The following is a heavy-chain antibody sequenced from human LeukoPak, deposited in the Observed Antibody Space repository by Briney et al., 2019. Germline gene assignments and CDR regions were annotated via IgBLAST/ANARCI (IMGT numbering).Heavy chain of an antibody. V-gene: IGHV1-18*01. J-gene: IGHJ4*02. D-gene: IGHD6-19*01. CDR2: ISPYNGNT. CDR3: ARDSASSSGY. CDR1: GYTFTNYG. Sequence: EASVKVSCKASGYTFTNYGISRVRQAPGQGLEWMGWISPYNGNTNYAQNLQGRVTMTTDTSTSTAYMELRSLRSDDTAVYYCARDSASSSGYWGQGTLVTVSS.